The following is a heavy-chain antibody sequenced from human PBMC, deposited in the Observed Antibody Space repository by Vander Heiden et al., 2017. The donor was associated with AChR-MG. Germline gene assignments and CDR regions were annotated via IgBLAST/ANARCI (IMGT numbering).Heavy chain of an antibody. CDR3: AKGAGSGWSHYYYGMDV. Sequence: EVQLVESGGGLVQPGRSLRLSCAASGFTFDDYAMHWVRQAPGKGLEWVSGISWNSGSIGYADSVKGRFTISRDNAKNSLYLQMNSLRAEDTALYYCAKGAGSGWSHYYYGMDVWGQGTTVTVSS. D-gene: IGHD6-19*01. CDR2: ISWNSGSI. J-gene: IGHJ6*02. CDR1: GFTFDDYA. V-gene: IGHV3-9*01.